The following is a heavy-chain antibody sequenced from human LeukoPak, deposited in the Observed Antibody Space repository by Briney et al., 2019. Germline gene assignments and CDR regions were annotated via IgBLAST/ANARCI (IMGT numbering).Heavy chain of an antibody. CDR1: GYTFTAYG. J-gene: IGHJ6*03. V-gene: IGHV1-18*01. CDR3: AKFRGFTQYCSSTSCWSGYMDV. Sequence: ASVKVSCKASGYTFTAYGISWVRQAPGQGLEWIGCISVHNGNTNYAQKFQGRVTMTRNTSISTAYMELSSLRSEDTAVYYCAKFRGFTQYCSSTSCWSGYMDVWGKGTTVTVSS. CDR2: ISVHNGNT. D-gene: IGHD2-2*01.